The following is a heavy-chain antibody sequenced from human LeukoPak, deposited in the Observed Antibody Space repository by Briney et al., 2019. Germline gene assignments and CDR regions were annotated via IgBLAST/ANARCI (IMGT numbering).Heavy chain of an antibody. CDR1: GFTLSSYW. D-gene: IGHD2-8*01. CDR3: ARVQGHPPNGLDI. V-gene: IGHV3-74*01. CDR2: INSDGSST. J-gene: IGHJ3*02. Sequence: GGSLRLSCAASGFTLSSYWMHWVRQAPGKGLVWVSRINSDGSSTSYADSVKGRFTISRDNAKNTLYLQMNSLRADDTAVYYCARVQGHPPNGLDIWGQGTMVTVSS.